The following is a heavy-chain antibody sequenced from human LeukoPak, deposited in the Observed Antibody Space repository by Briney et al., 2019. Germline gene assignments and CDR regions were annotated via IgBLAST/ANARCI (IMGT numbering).Heavy chain of an antibody. CDR2: ISSSSSYI. J-gene: IGHJ4*02. CDR3: ARDPDTYDFWSGYYTPPSH. Sequence: PGRSLRLSCAASGFTFSSYSMNWVRQAPGKGLEWVSSISSSSSYIYYADSVKGRFTISRDNAKNSLYLQMNSLRAEDTAVYYCARDPDTYDFWSGYYTPPSHWGQGTLVTVSS. V-gene: IGHV3-21*01. D-gene: IGHD3-3*01. CDR1: GFTFSSYS.